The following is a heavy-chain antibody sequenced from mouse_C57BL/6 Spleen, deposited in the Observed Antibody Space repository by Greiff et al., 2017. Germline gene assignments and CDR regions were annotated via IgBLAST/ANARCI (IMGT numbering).Heavy chain of an antibody. J-gene: IGHJ2*01. D-gene: IGHD1-1*01. V-gene: IGHV1-26*01. CDR1: GYTFTDYY. Sequence: EVQLQQSGPELVKPGASVKISCKASGYTFTDYYMNWVKQSQGKSLEWIGDINPNNGGTSYNQKFKGKATLTVDKSSSTAYMELRSLTSEDSAVYYCARWDTTVVDYWGQGTTLTVSS. CDR3: ARWDTTVVDY. CDR2: INPNNGGT.